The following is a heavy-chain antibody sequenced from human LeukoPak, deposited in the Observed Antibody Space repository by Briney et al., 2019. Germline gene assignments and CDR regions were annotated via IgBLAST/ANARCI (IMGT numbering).Heavy chain of an antibody. V-gene: IGHV4-34*01. CDR3: ARDRLLEDRDFYSYYYMDV. CDR1: GGSFSGYY. CDR2: INHSGST. D-gene: IGHD1-1*01. Sequence: SETLSLTCAVHGGSFSGYYWSWIRQPPGKGLEWIGEINHSGSTNYNPSLKSRVTISVDTSKNQFSLKLSSVTAEDTAVYYCARDRLLEDRDFYSYYYMDVWGKGTTVTVSS. J-gene: IGHJ6*03.